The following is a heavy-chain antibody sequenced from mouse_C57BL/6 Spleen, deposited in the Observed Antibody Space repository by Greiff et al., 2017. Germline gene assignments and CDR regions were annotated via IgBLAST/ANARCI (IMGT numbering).Heavy chain of an antibody. J-gene: IGHJ4*01. CDR1: GYTFTDYN. CDR2: ITPNNGGT. Sequence: VQLQQSGPELVKPGASVKIPCKASGYTFTDYNMDWVKQSHGKSLEWIGDITPNNGGTIYNQKFKGKATLTVDKSSSTAYMELRSLTSEDTAVYYCARMDLSAMDYWGQGTSVTVSS. V-gene: IGHV1-18*01. CDR3: ARMDLSAMDY.